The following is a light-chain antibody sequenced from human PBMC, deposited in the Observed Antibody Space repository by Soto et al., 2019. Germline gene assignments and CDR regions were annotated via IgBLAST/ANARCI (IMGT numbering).Light chain of an antibody. CDR2: GNT. V-gene: IGLV1-40*01. Sequence: QSVLTQPPSVSGAPGQRVTISCTGSSSNIGAGYDVHWYQQLPGTAPKYLIYGNTNRPSGVPDRFSGSKSGTSASLAITGLQAEDEADYYCQSYDSRLSGWVFGGGTKLTVL. CDR1: SSNIGAGYD. J-gene: IGLJ3*02. CDR3: QSYDSRLSGWV.